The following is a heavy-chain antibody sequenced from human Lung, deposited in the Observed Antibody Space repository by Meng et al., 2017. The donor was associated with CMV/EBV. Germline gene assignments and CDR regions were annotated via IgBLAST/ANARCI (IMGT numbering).Heavy chain of an antibody. CDR1: GFTFSSYS. J-gene: IGHJ4*02. CDR3: ARDTLTMVRGVWVY. D-gene: IGHD3-10*01. Sequence: GESLKISCAASGFTFSSYSMNWVRQAPGKGLEWVSSISSSSSYIYYADSVKGRFTISRDNAKNSLYLQMNRLRAEDTSVYYCARDTLTMVRGVWVYWGQGTLVXVSS. CDR2: ISSSSSYI. V-gene: IGHV3-21*01.